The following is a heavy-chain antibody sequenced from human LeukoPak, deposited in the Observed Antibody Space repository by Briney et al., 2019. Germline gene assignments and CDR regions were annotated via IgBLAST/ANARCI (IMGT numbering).Heavy chain of an antibody. D-gene: IGHD2-15*01. CDR2: IIPIFGTA. J-gene: IGHJ6*03. CDR1: GGTFGSYA. V-gene: IGHV1-69*05. CDR3: ARGCSGGSCYARYYYMDV. Sequence: SVKVSCKASGGTFGSYAISWVRQAPGQGLEWVGGIIPIFGTANYAQKFQGRVTITTHESTSTAYMELSSLRSEDTAVYYCARGCSGGSCYARYYYMDVWGKGATVTVSS.